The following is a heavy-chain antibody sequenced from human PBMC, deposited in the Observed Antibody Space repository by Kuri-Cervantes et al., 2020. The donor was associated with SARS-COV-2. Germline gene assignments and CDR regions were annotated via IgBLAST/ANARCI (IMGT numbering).Heavy chain of an antibody. Sequence: GGSLRLSCSASGFAFSSYAMHWVRQAPGKGLEYVSAISSNGGSTYYADSVKGRFTISRDNSKNTLYLQMSSLRAEDTAVYYCVKGYCSSTSCYRGGYWGQRTLVTVSS. D-gene: IGHD2-2*02. CDR3: VKGYCSSTSCYRGGY. V-gene: IGHV3-64D*08. J-gene: IGHJ4*02. CDR1: GFAFSSYA. CDR2: ISSNGGST.